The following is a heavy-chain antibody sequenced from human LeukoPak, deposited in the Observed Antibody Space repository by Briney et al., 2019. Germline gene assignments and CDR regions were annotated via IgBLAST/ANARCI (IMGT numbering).Heavy chain of an antibody. CDR2: FDPEDGET. Sequence: ASVKVSCKVSGYTLTELSMHWVRQAPGKGLEWMGGFDPEDGETIYAQKFQGRVTMTEDTSTDTAYMELSSLRPEDTAVYYCATVQTMVSSGYYNDYWGQGTLVTVSS. J-gene: IGHJ4*02. CDR1: GYTLTELS. D-gene: IGHD3-22*01. V-gene: IGHV1-24*01. CDR3: ATVQTMVSSGYYNDY.